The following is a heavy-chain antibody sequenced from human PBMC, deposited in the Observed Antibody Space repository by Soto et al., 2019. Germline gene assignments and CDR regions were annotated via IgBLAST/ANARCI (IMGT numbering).Heavy chain of an antibody. CDR2: ISSNGGST. J-gene: IGHJ3*02. CDR1: GLTFIDFY. V-gene: IGHV3-64*01. Sequence: VRSLRLSSTASGLTFIDFYMNWIRQAPGKGLEYVSAISSNGGSTYYANSVKGRFTISRDNSKNTLYLQMGSLRAEDMAVYYCAREGFPGAFDIWGQGTMVTVSS. CDR3: AREGFPGAFDI.